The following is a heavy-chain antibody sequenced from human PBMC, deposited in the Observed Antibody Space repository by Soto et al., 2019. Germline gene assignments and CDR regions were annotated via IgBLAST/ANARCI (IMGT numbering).Heavy chain of an antibody. D-gene: IGHD6-13*01. CDR2: ISYDGSNK. CDR1: GFTFSSYG. J-gene: IGHJ4*02. CDR3: AKDPVNYSSSWLTFDY. V-gene: IGHV3-30*18. Sequence: PGGSLRLSCAASGFTFSSYGMHWVRQAPGKGLEWVAVISYDGSNKYYADSVKGRFTISRDNSKNTLYLQMNSLRAEDTAVYYCAKDPVNYSSSWLTFDYWGQGTLVTVSS.